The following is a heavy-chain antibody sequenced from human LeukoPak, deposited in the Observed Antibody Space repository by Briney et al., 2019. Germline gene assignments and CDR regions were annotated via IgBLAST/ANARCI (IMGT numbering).Heavy chain of an antibody. CDR1: GFTLNSYT. D-gene: IGHD1-1*01. CDR2: ISSTSSYI. J-gene: IGHJ3*01. CDR3: ARDGYNSANGIDV. V-gene: IGHV3-21*01. Sequence: GGSLRLSCAASGFTLNSYTLSWVRQAPGKGLEWVSSISSTSSYIHYADSVKGRFTISRDNPDNVVYLQMNSLRAEDTAVYYCARDGYNSANGIDVWGQGTMVTVSS.